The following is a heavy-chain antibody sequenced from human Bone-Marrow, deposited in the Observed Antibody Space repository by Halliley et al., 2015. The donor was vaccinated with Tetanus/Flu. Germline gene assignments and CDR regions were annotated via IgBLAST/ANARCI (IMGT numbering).Heavy chain of an antibody. CDR1: GGSIRSDNYY. J-gene: IGHJ5*02. CDR3: ARQDTSMVNWFGP. D-gene: IGHD5-18*01. V-gene: IGHV4-39*01. CDR2: IHSSGST. Sequence: GLVKPSETLSLICRVSGGSIRSDNYYWGWIRQPPGKGLQWIANIHSSGSTFQNPSLKSRVTVSVDTSKNQLSLTLTSVTAADTAVYYCARQDTSMVNWFGPWGQGALVTVSS.